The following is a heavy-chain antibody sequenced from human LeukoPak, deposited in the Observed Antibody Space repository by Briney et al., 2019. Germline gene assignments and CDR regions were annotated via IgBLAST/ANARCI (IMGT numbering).Heavy chain of an antibody. J-gene: IGHJ4*02. V-gene: IGHV1-18*01. D-gene: IGHD1-26*01. CDR3: ARGGVPIVGATPLYY. Sequence: ASVKVSCKASGYTFTSYGISWVRQAPGQGLEWMGWISAYNGNTNYAQKLQGRVTMTTDTSTSTAYMELRSLRSDDTAVHYCARGGVPIVGATPLYYWGQGTLVTVSS. CDR1: GYTFTSYG. CDR2: ISAYNGNT.